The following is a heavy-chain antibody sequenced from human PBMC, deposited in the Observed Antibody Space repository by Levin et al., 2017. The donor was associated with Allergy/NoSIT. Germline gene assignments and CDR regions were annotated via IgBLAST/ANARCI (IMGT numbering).Heavy chain of an antibody. J-gene: IGHJ5*02. CDR1: GFTFDNFE. D-gene: IGHD3-10*02. V-gene: IGHV3-48*03. CDR3: ARDVRYNWFDP. CDR2: ISSRGGTI. Sequence: PGGSLRLSCAASGFTFDNFEMNWVRQAPGKGLEWVSYISSRGGTIYYADSVKGRFTISRDNAKNSLYLQMNSLRAEDTAVYYCARDVRYNWFDPWGQGTLVTVSS.